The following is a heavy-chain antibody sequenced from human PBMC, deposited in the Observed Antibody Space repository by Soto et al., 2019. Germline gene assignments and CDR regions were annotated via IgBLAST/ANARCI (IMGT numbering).Heavy chain of an antibody. CDR1: GFTFSAYW. CDR2: VNSDGSST. V-gene: IGHV3-74*01. Sequence: EVQLVESGGGLVQPGGSLRLSCAASGFTFSAYWMHWVRQAPGKGLVWVSHVNSDGSSTSYADSVKGRFTISRDNAKNTLYLQMNSLRAEHTAVYFCARDSSSSWTPNYYMDVWGKGTTVTVSS. J-gene: IGHJ6*03. CDR3: ARDSSSSWTPNYYMDV. D-gene: IGHD6-13*01.